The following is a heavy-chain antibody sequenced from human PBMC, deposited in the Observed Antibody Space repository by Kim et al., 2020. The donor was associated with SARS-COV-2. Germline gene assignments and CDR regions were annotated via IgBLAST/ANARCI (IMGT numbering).Heavy chain of an antibody. J-gene: IGHJ6*02. CDR3: ARDGSYRIAAAGNPYYYYGMDV. Sequence: ASVKVSCKASGYTFTSYAMNWVRQAPGQGLEWMGWINTNTGNPTYAQGFTGRFVFSLDTSVSTAYLQISSLKAEDTAVYYCARDGSYRIAAAGNPYYYYGMDVWGQGTTVTVSS. D-gene: IGHD6-13*01. V-gene: IGHV7-4-1*02. CDR1: GYTFTSYA. CDR2: INTNTGNP.